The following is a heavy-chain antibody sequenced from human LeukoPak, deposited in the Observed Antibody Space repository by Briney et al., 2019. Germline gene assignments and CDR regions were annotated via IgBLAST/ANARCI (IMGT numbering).Heavy chain of an antibody. J-gene: IGHJ6*03. Sequence: SETLSLTCTVSGGSINSFYWSWIRKPPGKGLEWFGNIYHSGSTYYNPSLKSRVTISVDTSKNQFSLRLSSLTAADTALYYCARDRKYYYHMDVWGKGTTVTVSS. D-gene: IGHD1-14*01. CDR2: IYHSGST. V-gene: IGHV4-59*12. CDR3: ARDRKYYYHMDV. CDR1: GGSINSFY.